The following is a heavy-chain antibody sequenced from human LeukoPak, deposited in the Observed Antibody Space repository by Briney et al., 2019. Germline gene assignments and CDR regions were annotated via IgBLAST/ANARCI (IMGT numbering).Heavy chain of an antibody. CDR2: ISGSGGST. CDR1: GFTFSSYA. D-gene: IGHD4-17*01. J-gene: IGHJ6*03. Sequence: GGSLRLSCAASGFTFSSYAMSWVRQAPGKGLEWVSAISGSGGSTYYADSVKGRFTISRDNSKKTMYLQMNSLRAEDTAVYYCARDYAVTSTSYYYYYMDVWGKGTTVTVSS. CDR3: ARDYAVTSTSYYYYYMDV. V-gene: IGHV3-23*01.